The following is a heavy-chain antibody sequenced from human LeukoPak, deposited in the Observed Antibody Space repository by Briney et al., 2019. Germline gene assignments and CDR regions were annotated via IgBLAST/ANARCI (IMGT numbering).Heavy chain of an antibody. CDR2: INPNSGGT. CDR3: ARRRTIVVVPAAIKFVSWFDP. D-gene: IGHD2-2*02. V-gene: IGHV1-2*02. J-gene: IGHJ5*02. Sequence: ASVKVSCKASGYTFTGYYIHWVRQAPGQGLELMGWINPNSGGTNYAQKFQGRVTMTRDTSISTAYMELSRLRSDDTAVYYCARRRTIVVVPAAIKFVSWFDPWGQGTLVTVSS. CDR1: GYTFTGYY.